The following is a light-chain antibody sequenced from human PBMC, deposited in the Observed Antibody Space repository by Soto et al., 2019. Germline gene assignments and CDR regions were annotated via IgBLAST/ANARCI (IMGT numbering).Light chain of an antibody. CDR3: QSYDRTLSARYV. Sequence: QSVLTQPPSVSGAPGQRVTIPCTGSSSNIGAGYDVHWYQQRPGTAPKLLIFGNTNRPSGVPDRFSGSKSGTSASLAITGLQAEDEGDYYCQSYDRTLSARYVFGTGTKVTVL. CDR2: GNT. V-gene: IGLV1-40*01. J-gene: IGLJ1*01. CDR1: SSNIGAGYD.